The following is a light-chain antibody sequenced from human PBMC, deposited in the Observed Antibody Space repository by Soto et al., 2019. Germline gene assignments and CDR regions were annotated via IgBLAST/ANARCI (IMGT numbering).Light chain of an antibody. CDR2: AAS. J-gene: IGKJ4*01. Sequence: IEGTQSPSSMSACFRDKVTINCRASQDIAISLAWYQQKPGEAPKLLIYAASTLYGGAPSRFSGSGSEKDIALTFTSPQAQEIPTYDCQELPMYPSNFGGGAKVDI. V-gene: IGKV1-9*01. CDR3: QELPMYPSN. CDR1: QDIAIS.